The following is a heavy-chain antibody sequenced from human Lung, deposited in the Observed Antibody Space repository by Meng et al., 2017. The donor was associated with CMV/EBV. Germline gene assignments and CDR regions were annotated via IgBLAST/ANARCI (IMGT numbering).Heavy chain of an antibody. V-gene: IGHV2-5*02. CDR3: AHIGSGWYWGGIINWFDP. D-gene: IGHD6-19*01. CDR2: IYWDDDK. J-gene: IGHJ5*02. CDR1: GFSLSTSGVG. Sequence: QITLKESGPTLVKPTQPLPLTCPFSGFSLSTSGVGVGWIRQPPGKALEWLALIYWDDDKRYSPSLKSRLTITKDTSKNQVVLTMTNMDPVDTATYYCAHIGSGWYWGGIINWFDPWGQGTLVTVSS.